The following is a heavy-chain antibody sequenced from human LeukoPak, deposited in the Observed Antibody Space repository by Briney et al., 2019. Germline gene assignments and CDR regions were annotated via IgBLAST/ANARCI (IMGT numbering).Heavy chain of an antibody. CDR1: GFAFIDYY. J-gene: IGHJ6*03. D-gene: IGHD3-22*01. Sequence: KSGGSLRLSCAASGFAFIDYYMSWIRQAPGKGLEGVSYISSDGGTIYYADSVEGRFTISRDNAKSSLYLQMNSMRAEDTAVYYCARVAYYYDISGYSYQYYYYYMDVWGKGTTVTVSS. CDR2: ISSDGGTI. V-gene: IGHV3-11*01. CDR3: ARVAYYYDISGYSYQYYYYYMDV.